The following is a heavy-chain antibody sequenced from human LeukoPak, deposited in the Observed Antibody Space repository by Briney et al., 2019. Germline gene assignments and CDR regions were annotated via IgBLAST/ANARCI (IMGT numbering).Heavy chain of an antibody. CDR3: ATEATKDCYFDY. V-gene: IGHV4-38-2*02. CDR1: GYSISSGYY. J-gene: IGHJ4*02. CDR2: IYHSGST. Sequence: SETLSLTCTVSGYSISSGYYWGWIRQPPGKGLEWIGSIYHSGSTYYNPSLKSRVTISVDTSKNQFSLKLSSVTAADTAVYYCATEATKDCYFDYWGQGTLVTVSS. D-gene: IGHD2-21*01.